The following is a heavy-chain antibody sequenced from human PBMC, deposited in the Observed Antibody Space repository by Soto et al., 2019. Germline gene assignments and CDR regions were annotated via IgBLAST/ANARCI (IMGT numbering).Heavy chain of an antibody. Sequence: EVQLVESGGGLVKPGGSLRLSCVASGFTFSSYNMNWVRQAPGKGLEWVSSISSSSSYRDYADSVKVRFTTSRDNAKNSLYLQMNSMRAEDTALYYCARRQEDYDLLNCYYMRYFHLWGRGPLVTVSS. CDR1: GFTFSSYN. CDR3: ARRQEDYDLLNCYYMRYFHL. CDR2: ISSSSSYR. J-gene: IGHJ2*01. V-gene: IGHV3-21*01. D-gene: IGHD3-9*01.